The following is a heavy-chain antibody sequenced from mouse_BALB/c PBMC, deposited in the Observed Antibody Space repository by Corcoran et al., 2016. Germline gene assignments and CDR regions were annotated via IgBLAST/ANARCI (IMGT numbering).Heavy chain of an antibody. D-gene: IGHD2-4*01. V-gene: IGHV9-3-1*01. CDR1: GYTFTNYG. CDR2: INTYTGEP. Sequence: QIQLVQSGPELKKPGETVKISCKASGYTFTNYGMNWVKQAPGKGLKWMGWINTYTGEPTYADDFKGRFAFSLETSDSTAYLQINNLKNEDTATYFCARRASIRLRRYYAMDYWGQGTSVTVSS. J-gene: IGHJ4*01. CDR3: ARRASIRLRRYYAMDY.